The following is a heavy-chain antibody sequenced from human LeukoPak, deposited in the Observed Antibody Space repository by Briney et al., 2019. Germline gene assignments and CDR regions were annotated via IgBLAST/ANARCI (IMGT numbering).Heavy chain of an antibody. J-gene: IGHJ4*02. CDR1: GVSFSTYY. Sequence: SETLSLTCDVSGVSFSTYYWSWIRQSPEKGLEWIGEVNHSGYTNYNPSLKGRVTISVDTSKNQFSLKLSSVTAGDAAVYYCARQLYGSDYWGQGTLVTVSS. D-gene: IGHD4-17*01. V-gene: IGHV4-34*01. CDR3: ARQLYGSDY. CDR2: VNHSGYT.